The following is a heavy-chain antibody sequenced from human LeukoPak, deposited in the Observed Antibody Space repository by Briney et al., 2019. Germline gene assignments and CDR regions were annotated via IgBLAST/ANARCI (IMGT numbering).Heavy chain of an antibody. V-gene: IGHV3-21*01. CDR2: ISSSSSYI. CDR3: ARVFSVVTHNFDY. D-gene: IGHD4-23*01. CDR1: GFTFSSYS. J-gene: IGHJ4*02. Sequence: PGGSLRLSCAASGFTFSSYSMNWVRQASGKGLEWVLSISSSSSYIYYADSVKGRFTISRDNAKNSLYLQMNSLRAEDTAVYYCARVFSVVTHNFDYWGQGTLVTVSS.